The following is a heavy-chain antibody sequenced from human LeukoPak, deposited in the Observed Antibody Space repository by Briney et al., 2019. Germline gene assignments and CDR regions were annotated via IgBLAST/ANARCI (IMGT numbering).Heavy chain of an antibody. CDR1: GYSFTSYA. J-gene: IGHJ3*02. D-gene: IGHD2-2*01. V-gene: IGHV1-3*01. CDR2: INGGSGNT. CDR3: AVSLPTVGAFHI. Sequence: ASVTVSCKASGYSFTSYAIHWVRQAPGQRLEWMGWINGGSGNTKYSQKLQGRVTITRDTSANTAYMELSSLRSEDTAAYYCAVSLPTVGAFHIWGQGTVVTVSS.